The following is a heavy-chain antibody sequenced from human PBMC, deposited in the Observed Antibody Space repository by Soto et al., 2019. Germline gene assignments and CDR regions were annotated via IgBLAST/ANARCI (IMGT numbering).Heavy chain of an antibody. CDR1: GYTFANSW. CDR3: VSLLKVRGVVRDGPFDS. J-gene: IGHJ4*02. Sequence: GESLKISCKGSGYTFANSWIAWVRQMPGKGLEWLGNIFPGDSDAKYSPSFQGRVTLSADTSISTAYLQWSSRKASDTAIYFCVSLLKVRGVVRDGPFDSTGQATLVAVSS. D-gene: IGHD3-10*01. V-gene: IGHV5-51*01. CDR2: IFPGDSDA.